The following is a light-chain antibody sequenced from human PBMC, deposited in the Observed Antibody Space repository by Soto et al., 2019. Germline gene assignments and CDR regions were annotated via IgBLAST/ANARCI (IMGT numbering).Light chain of an antibody. CDR3: QQYNNWPPWT. CDR2: DAS. Sequence: ILMTQSPATLSVSPGERATLSCRASQSVSNNLAWYQQKPGQAPRLLIYDASTRATGIPARFSGSGSGTEFTLTIGGLQSEDFAVYYCQQYNNWPPWTFGRGTKVEIK. CDR1: QSVSNN. V-gene: IGKV3-15*01. J-gene: IGKJ1*01.